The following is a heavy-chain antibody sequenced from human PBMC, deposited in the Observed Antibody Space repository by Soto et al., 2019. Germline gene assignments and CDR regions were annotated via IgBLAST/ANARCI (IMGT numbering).Heavy chain of an antibody. J-gene: IGHJ4*02. CDR2: ISYDGSNK. CDR1: GFTFSSYA. Sequence: QVQLVESGGGVVQPGRSLRLSCAASGFTFSSYAMHWVRQAPGKGLEWVAVISYDGSNKNYADSVKGRFTISRDNSKNTLYVQMNRLRGEDTAVYDCARGPSSLTRFDYWGQGTLVTVSS. D-gene: IGHD2-2*01. V-gene: IGHV3-30-3*01. CDR3: ARGPSSLTRFDY.